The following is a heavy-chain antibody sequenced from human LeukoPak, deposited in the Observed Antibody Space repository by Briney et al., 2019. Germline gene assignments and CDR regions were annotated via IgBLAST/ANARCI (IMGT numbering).Heavy chain of an antibody. CDR2: IYTSGST. Sequence: PSETLSLTCTVYGGSFSGYYWSWIRQPPGKGLEWIGRIYTSGSTNYNPSLKSRVTMSVDTSKNQFSLKLSSVTAADTAVYYCASSEDYWGQGTLVTVSS. CDR3: ASSEDY. J-gene: IGHJ4*02. CDR1: GGSFSGYY. V-gene: IGHV4-4*07.